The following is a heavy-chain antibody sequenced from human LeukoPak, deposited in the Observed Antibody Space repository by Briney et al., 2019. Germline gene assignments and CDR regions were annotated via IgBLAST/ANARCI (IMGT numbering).Heavy chain of an antibody. Sequence: GGSLRLSCAASGFTFSSYAMSWVRQAPGKGLEWVSAISGSGGSTYYADSMKGRFTISRDNSKNTLYLQMNSLRAEDTAVYYCAKDRGRRLYCSSTSCQIYWGQGTLVTVSS. CDR2: ISGSGGST. V-gene: IGHV3-23*01. D-gene: IGHD2-2*01. CDR3: AKDRGRRLYCSSTSCQIY. J-gene: IGHJ4*02. CDR1: GFTFSSYA.